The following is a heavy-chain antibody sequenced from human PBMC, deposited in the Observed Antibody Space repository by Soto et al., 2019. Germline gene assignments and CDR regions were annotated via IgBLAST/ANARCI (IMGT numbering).Heavy chain of an antibody. J-gene: IGHJ6*02. Sequence: VASVKVSCKASGYTFTSYGISWVRQAPGQGLEWMGWISAYNGNTNYAQKLQGRVTMTTDTSTSTAYMELRSLRSDDTAVYYCARDRAAGRIAGHYYCYYGMDVWGQGTTVTVSS. CDR3: ARDRAAGRIAGHYYCYYGMDV. CDR2: ISAYNGNT. V-gene: IGHV1-18*04. D-gene: IGHD6-13*01. CDR1: GYTFTSYG.